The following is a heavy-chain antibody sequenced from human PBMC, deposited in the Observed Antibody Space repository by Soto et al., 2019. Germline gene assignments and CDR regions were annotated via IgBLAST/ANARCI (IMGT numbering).Heavy chain of an antibody. CDR3: ASERLCGADCYFFDN. CDR1: GFTLRNYE. D-gene: IGHD2-21*02. V-gene: IGHV3-48*03. J-gene: IGHJ4*02. CDR2: ISGSNNNI. Sequence: RGSLRLSCAASGFTLRNYEMNWVRQAPGKGLEWISKISGSNNNIYYADSVRGRFTISRGNAKNSLYLQMNSLRAEDTAIYYCASERLCGADCYFFDNWGQGTQVTVSS.